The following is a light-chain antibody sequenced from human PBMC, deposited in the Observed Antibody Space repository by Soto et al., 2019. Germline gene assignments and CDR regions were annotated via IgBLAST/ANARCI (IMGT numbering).Light chain of an antibody. V-gene: IGKV3-20*01. Sequence: EIVLTQSPGTLSLSPGERATLSCRASQSVSSNYLAWYQQKPGQAPRLLIHGASSRATGIPGRFSGSGSGTDFTLTISRLEPEDFAVYYCQQYGSSPLTFGGGTKVEIK. CDR1: QSVSSNY. CDR3: QQYGSSPLT. CDR2: GAS. J-gene: IGKJ4*01.